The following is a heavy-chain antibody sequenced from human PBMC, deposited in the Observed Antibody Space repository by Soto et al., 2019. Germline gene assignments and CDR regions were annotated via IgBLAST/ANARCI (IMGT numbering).Heavy chain of an antibody. CDR3: AREYYDFWSGSTSPGYYYYMDV. CDR1: GGSISSYY. V-gene: IGHV4-59*01. CDR2: IYYSGST. Sequence: SETLSLTCTVSGGSISSYYWSWIRQPPGKGLEWIGYIYYSGSTNYNPSLKSRVTISVETSKNKFSLKLSSVTAADTAVYYCAREYYDFWSGSTSPGYYYYMDVWGKGTTVTVSS. J-gene: IGHJ6*03. D-gene: IGHD3-3*01.